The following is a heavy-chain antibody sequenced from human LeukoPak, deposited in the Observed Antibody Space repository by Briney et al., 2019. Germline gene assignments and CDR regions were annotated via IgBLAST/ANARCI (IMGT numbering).Heavy chain of an antibody. D-gene: IGHD2-15*01. CDR1: GYTFTSYG. CDR3: ARVGSGRVVAATSYYYYYGMDV. V-gene: IGHV1-18*04. Sequence: ASVKVSCKASGYTFTSYGISWVRQAPGQGLEWMGWISAYNGNTNYAQKLQGRVTMTTDTSTSKAYMELRSLRSDDTAVYYCARVGSGRVVAATSYYYYYGMDVWGKGTTVTASS. CDR2: ISAYNGNT. J-gene: IGHJ6*04.